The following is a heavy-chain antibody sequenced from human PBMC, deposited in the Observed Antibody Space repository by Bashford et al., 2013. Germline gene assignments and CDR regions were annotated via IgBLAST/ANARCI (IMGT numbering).Heavy chain of an antibody. CDR3: ARESRDYDFDY. D-gene: IGHD3-3*01. CDR1: GYTFTSYA. Sequence: VASVKVSCKASGYTFTSYAMHWVRQAPGQRLEWMGWINAGNGNTKYSQKFQGRVTITRDTSASTAYMELSSLRSEDTAVYYCARESRDYDFDYWGQGTLVTVSS. CDR2: INAGNGNT. V-gene: IGHV1-3*01. J-gene: IGHJ4*02.